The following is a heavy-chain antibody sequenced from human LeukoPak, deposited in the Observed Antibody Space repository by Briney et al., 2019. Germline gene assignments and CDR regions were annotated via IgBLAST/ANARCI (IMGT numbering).Heavy chain of an antibody. CDR3: ARLRGVRIDY. V-gene: IGHV4-39*01. CDR1: GGSISSSSYY. Sequence: SETLSLTCTVSGGSISSSSYYWGWIRQPPGKGLEWIGSIYYSGSTYYNPSLKSRVTISVDTSKNQFSLKLSSVTAADTAVYYCARLRGVRIDYWGQGTLVTVSS. J-gene: IGHJ4*02. D-gene: IGHD3-10*01. CDR2: IYYSGST.